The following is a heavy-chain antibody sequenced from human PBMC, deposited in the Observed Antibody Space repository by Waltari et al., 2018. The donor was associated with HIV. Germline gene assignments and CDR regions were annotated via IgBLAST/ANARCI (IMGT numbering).Heavy chain of an antibody. D-gene: IGHD1-26*01. CDR1: GFTVSSNY. CDR3: ARGGGSYLHFFDY. V-gene: IGHV3-53*01. Sequence: EVQLVESGGGLIQPGGSLRLSCAASGFTVSSNYMTWVPQAPGKGLGWVSVLYSGNTTYYADSGKGRFAISRDNSKNTLYLQMNSLRAEDTAVYYCARGGGSYLHFFDYWGQGTLVTVSS. CDR2: LYSGNTT. J-gene: IGHJ4*02.